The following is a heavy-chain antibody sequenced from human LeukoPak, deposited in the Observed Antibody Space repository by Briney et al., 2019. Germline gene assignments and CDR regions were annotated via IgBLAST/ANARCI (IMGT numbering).Heavy chain of an antibody. CDR3: TRAGSYGYYWYFDL. V-gene: IGHV6-1*01. CDR2: TYYRSKWYN. J-gene: IGHJ2*01. Sequence: SQTLSLTCAISGDSVSSDSATWNWIRQSPSRGLEWLGRTYYRSKWYNDYAVSVKSRITINPDASKNPFSLQLNSVTPEDTAVYYCTRAGSYGYYWYFDLWGRGTLVTVSS. CDR1: GDSVSSDSAT. D-gene: IGHD5-18*01.